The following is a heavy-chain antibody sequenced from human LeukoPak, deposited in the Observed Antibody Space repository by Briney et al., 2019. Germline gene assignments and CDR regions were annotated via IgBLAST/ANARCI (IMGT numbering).Heavy chain of an antibody. V-gene: IGHV4-39*01. J-gene: IGHJ4*02. CDR1: GGSISSSSYY. CDR3: ATRWGEQQLPDYFDY. CDR2: IYYSGST. D-gene: IGHD6-13*01. Sequence: SETLSLTCTVSGGSISSSSYYWGWIRQPPGKGLEWIGSIYYSGSTYYNPSLKSRVTISVDTSKNQFSLKLSSVTAADTAVYYCATRWGEQQLPDYFDYWGQGTLVTVSS.